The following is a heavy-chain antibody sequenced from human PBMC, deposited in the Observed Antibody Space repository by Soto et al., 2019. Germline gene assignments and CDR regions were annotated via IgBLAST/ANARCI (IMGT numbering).Heavy chain of an antibody. CDR3: ASHCSSTSCYSSSGYAPI. Sequence: GGSLRLSCAASGFTFGTYWMSWVRQAPGKGLEWVAVISYDGSNKYYADSVKGRFTISRANSKNTLYLQMNSLRAEDTAVYYCASHCSSTSCYSSSGYAPIWGQGTLVTVSS. CDR2: ISYDGSNK. J-gene: IGHJ4*02. CDR1: GFTFGTYW. D-gene: IGHD2-2*01. V-gene: IGHV3-30*03.